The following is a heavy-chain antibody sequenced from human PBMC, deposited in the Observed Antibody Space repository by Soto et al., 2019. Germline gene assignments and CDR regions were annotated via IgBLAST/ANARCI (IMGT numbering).Heavy chain of an antibody. Sequence: HPGGSLRLSCAASGFTFSGSAMHWVRQASGKGLEWVGRIRSKANSYATAYAASVKGRFTISRDDSKNTAYLQMNSLKTEDTAVYYCTRPYGDSTRDYWGQGTLVTVSS. D-gene: IGHD4-17*01. CDR2: IRSKANSYAT. J-gene: IGHJ4*02. CDR3: TRPYGDSTRDY. V-gene: IGHV3-73*01. CDR1: GFTFSGSA.